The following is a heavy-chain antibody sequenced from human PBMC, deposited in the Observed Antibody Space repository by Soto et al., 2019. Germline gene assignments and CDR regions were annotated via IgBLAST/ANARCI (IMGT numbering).Heavy chain of an antibody. CDR3: SSRAPEWFDH. V-gene: IGHV4-39*01. CDR1: GASISRHPNC. CDR2: LCYSGN. Sequence: SETLCLTCTVSGASISRHPNCWAWNRHPPGEGLEWVGSLCYSGNYYRPSLKSRVTISVHTSKNQLSLNLSSATAADTAIYYCSSRAPEWFDHWGQGTLVTVSS. J-gene: IGHJ5*02.